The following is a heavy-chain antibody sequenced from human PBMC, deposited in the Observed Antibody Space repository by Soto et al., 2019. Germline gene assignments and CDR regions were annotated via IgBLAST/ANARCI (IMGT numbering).Heavy chain of an antibody. CDR2: IYHTGST. Sequence: ASETLSLTCAVSGGSISSGGYSWSWIRQPPGKGLEWIGYIYHTGSTYSNPSLKSRVTISVDRSKNQFSLKLSPVTAADTAVYYCARGNYAANWFDPWGQGTLVTVSS. D-gene: IGHD2-2*01. CDR3: ARGNYAANWFDP. J-gene: IGHJ5*02. V-gene: IGHV4-30-2*01. CDR1: GGSISSGGYS.